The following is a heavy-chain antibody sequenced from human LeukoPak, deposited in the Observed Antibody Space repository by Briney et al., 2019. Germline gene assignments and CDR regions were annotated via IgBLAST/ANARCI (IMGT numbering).Heavy chain of an antibody. V-gene: IGHV1-2*02. CDR2: INPNSGGT. D-gene: IGHD1-26*01. CDR3: ARDTVGAYLSYWFDP. Sequence: ASVKVSCKASGYTFTGYYMHWVRQAPGQGLEWMGWINPNSGGTNYAQKFQGRVTMTRDTSISTAYMELSRLRSDDTAVYYCARDTVGAYLSYWFDPWGQGTLVTVS. J-gene: IGHJ5*02. CDR1: GYTFTGYY.